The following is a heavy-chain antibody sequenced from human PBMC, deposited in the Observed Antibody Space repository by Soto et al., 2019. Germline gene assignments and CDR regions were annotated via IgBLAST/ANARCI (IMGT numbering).Heavy chain of an antibody. Sequence: SETMSLTCAVYGGSFSGYYWSWIRQPPGKGLEWIGEINHRGSTNYNPSLKSRVTISVDTSKNQFYLKLSSVTAADTAVYYCARGLGGPNSYYYGMDVWGQGTTVTV. D-gene: IGHD3-16*01. CDR3: ARGLGGPNSYYYGMDV. CDR2: INHRGST. J-gene: IGHJ6*02. V-gene: IGHV4-34*01. CDR1: GGSFSGYY.